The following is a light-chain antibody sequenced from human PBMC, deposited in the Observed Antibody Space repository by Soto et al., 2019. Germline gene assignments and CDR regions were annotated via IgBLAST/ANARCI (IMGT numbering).Light chain of an antibody. CDR1: QNVGNN. Sequence: EIVLTQSPATLSVSPGERATLSCRASQNVGNNFAWYQQKPDQAPRLLIFATSTTPTGVPARFSASGSGTEFTLTISSLQSEDFAVYYCQQYGDWPLTFGGGAKVEIE. CDR3: QQYGDWPLT. V-gene: IGKV3-15*01. J-gene: IGKJ4*01. CDR2: ATS.